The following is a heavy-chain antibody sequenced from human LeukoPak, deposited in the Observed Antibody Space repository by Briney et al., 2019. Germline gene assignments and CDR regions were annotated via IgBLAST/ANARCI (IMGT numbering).Heavy chain of an antibody. CDR1: GYSFTSYW. D-gene: IGHD3-9*01. CDR2: IYPGDSDT. J-gene: IGHJ4*02. CDR3: ARTRLPPYYDILTRVGSCLRWLRGASYYFDY. Sequence: GESLKISCKGSGYSFTSYWIGWVRQMPGKGLEWMGIIYPGDSDTRYSPSFQGQVTISADKSISTAYLQWSSLKASDTAMYYCARTRLPPYYDILTRVGSCLRWLRGASYYFDYWGQGTLVTVSS. V-gene: IGHV5-51*01.